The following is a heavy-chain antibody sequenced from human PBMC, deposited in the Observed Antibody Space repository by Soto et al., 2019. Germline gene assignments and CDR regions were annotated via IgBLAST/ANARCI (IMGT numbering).Heavy chain of an antibody. Sequence: PGGSLRLSCAASGFTFSDYYMSWIRQAPGKGLEWVSYISSTSIYTNYSDSVKGRFTISRDNAKNSLYLQMNSLRAEDTAVYYCAVWPFYYHISGPLDYWGQGTLVTVSS. J-gene: IGHJ4*02. V-gene: IGHV3-11*03. D-gene: IGHD3-22*01. CDR3: AVWPFYYHISGPLDY. CDR2: ISSTSIYT. CDR1: GFTFSDYY.